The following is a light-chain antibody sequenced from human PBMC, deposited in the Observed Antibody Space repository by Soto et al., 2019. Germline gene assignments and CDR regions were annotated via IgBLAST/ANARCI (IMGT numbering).Light chain of an antibody. CDR1: QSVSSN. CDR2: GAS. V-gene: IGKV3-15*01. J-gene: IGKJ1*01. CDR3: QQYNNSPRT. Sequence: EIGMTQSPATLSVSTGERATLSCRASQSVSSNLAWYQQKPGQAPRLLIYGASTRATGIPARFSGSGSGTEFTLTISSLQSEDFAVYYCQQYNNSPRTFGQGTKVDIK.